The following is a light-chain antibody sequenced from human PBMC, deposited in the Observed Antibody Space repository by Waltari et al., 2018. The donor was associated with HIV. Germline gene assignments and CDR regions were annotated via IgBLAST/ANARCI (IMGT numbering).Light chain of an antibody. CDR2: EVS. Sequence: QSALTQPASVSGSPGQSITISCTGNSRDVGGSKYVLWYQHHPGKAPKLMIYEVSNRPSGVSNRFSGSKSGNTASLTISGLQAEDESDYYCSSYTIAGTVVFGGGTKLTVL. J-gene: IGLJ2*01. V-gene: IGLV2-14*01. CDR3: SSYTIAGTVV. CDR1: SRDVGGSKY.